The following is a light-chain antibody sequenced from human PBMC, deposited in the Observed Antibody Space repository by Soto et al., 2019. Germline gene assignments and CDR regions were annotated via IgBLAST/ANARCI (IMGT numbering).Light chain of an antibody. Sequence: EVVLTQSPGTLSLSPGERATLSCRASQNVYINSLAGYQQRPGQTPRLLIYGATTRAAAIPDRFSGSGSGADFALSIDGLEPEDFAIDYCQQYGDSPLTFGPGTRVD. CDR3: QQYGDSPLT. V-gene: IGKV3-20*01. J-gene: IGKJ3*01. CDR2: GAT. CDR1: QNVYINS.